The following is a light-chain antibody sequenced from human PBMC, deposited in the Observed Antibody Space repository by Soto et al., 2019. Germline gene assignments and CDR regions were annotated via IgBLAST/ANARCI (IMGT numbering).Light chain of an antibody. CDR3: QQRQNRGP. CDR1: QSVSNY. V-gene: IGKV3-11*01. J-gene: IGKJ4*01. CDR2: DAS. Sequence: EIVLTQSPATLSLSPGERATLSCRASQSVSNYLAWYQQKPGQAPRLLIYDASNRASGIPARFSGSGSGTDVTLTISSLEPEDFAVFYFQQRQNRGPFGGGTKVEIK.